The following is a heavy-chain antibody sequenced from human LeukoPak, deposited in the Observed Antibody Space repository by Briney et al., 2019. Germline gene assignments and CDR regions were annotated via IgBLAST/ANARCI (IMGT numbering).Heavy chain of an antibody. D-gene: IGHD3-10*01. CDR2: VFWDDDK. Sequence: SGPTLVNPTQTLTLTCTFSGFSLSTLAVGVGWVRQPPGKALEWLALVFWDDDKRYSPSLQSRLTITKDTSKNQVVLTMTNMDPVDTATYYCAYLTSFNDSGSLSYWSQGTLVTVSS. V-gene: IGHV2-5*02. J-gene: IGHJ4*02. CDR3: AYLTSFNDSGSLSY. CDR1: GFSLSTLAVG.